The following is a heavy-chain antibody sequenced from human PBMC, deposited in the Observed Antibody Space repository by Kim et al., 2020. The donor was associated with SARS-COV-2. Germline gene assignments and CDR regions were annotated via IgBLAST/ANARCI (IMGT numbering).Heavy chain of an antibody. CDR1: GVFLSTSSDH. CDR3: ASFYHPYFYLDV. J-gene: IGHJ6*03. V-gene: IGHV4-39*01. Sequence: SETLSLTCTVSGVFLSTSSDHWGLRWIRQPPEKGLEWIVDIYYGGSTYSNPSLKSRATISADTSKNEVSLGLTSVTAADTAVSYCASFYHPYFYLDVWG. CDR2: IYYGGST. D-gene: IGHD2-2*01.